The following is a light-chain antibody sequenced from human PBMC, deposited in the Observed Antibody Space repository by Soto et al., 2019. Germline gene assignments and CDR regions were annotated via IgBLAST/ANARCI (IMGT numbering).Light chain of an antibody. V-gene: IGKV3-11*01. CDR1: QSVSSY. CDR3: QQRCNWPIT. CDR2: DAS. J-gene: IGKJ5*01. Sequence: EIVLTQSTGTLSLSPGERATLSCRASQSVSSYLAWYQQKPGQAPRLLIYDASNRATGIPARFSGSGSGTDFTLTISSLEPEDFAVYYCQQRCNWPITFGQGTRLDIK.